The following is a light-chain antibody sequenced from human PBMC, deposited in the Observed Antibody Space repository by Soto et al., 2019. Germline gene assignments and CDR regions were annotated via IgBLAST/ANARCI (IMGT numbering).Light chain of an antibody. CDR1: QTIANT. J-gene: IGKJ2*01. CDR3: QQYNNWPPYT. Sequence: ETVMTPSPATLSVSQGERATLSCRASQTIANTLAAYQQRPGQTPRLLIYGASTRATGIPARFSGSGSGTEFTLTISSLQYEDFAVDYCQQYNNWPPYTFGQGTKLEIK. CDR2: GAS. V-gene: IGKV3-15*01.